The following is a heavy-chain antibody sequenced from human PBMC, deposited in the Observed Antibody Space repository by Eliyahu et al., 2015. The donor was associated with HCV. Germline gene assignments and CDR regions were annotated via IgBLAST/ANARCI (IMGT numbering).Heavy chain of an antibody. CDR2: INHSGSP. CDR1: VGSFSGYY. CDR3: ARRKTYYLDF. V-gene: IGHV4-34*01. Sequence: QVQLQQWGAGLLKPSETLSLTCAVYVGSFSGYYWSWIRQSPGKGLEWIGEINHSGSPNYNPSLKSRVAISVDASKNQFSLKLNSVTAADTAMYYCARRKTYYLDFWGQGTLVTVSS. J-gene: IGHJ4*02.